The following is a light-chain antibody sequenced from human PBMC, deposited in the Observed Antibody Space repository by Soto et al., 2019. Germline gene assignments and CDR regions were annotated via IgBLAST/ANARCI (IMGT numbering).Light chain of an antibody. Sequence: QSALTQPRSVSGSPGQSVTISCTGTSIDVGAYNYVSWYQQHPGKAPKLMIYDVTNRPSGVPDRFSGSKSGNTASLTISGLQTEDEADYYCCSYAGASFVLFGGVTKLTVL. J-gene: IGLJ2*01. V-gene: IGLV2-11*01. CDR2: DVT. CDR3: CSYAGASFVL. CDR1: SIDVGAYNY.